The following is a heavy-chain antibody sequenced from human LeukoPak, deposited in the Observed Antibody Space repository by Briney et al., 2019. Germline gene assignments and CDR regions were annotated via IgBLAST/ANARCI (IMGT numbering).Heavy chain of an antibody. CDR3: ARGLGSGTYTDYYMDV. V-gene: IGHV3-23*01. Sequence: TGGSLRLSCAASGFTFSSYAMSWVRQAPGKGLEWVSAISGSGGTTYYADSVKGRFTISRDNSKNTLYLQMNSLRAEDTAVYYCARGLGSGTYTDYYMDVWGKGTTVTVSS. CDR1: GFTFSSYA. CDR2: ISGSGGTT. D-gene: IGHD3-10*01. J-gene: IGHJ6*03.